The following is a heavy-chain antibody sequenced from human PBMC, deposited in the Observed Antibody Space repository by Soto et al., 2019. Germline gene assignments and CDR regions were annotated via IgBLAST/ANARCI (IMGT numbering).Heavy chain of an antibody. D-gene: IGHD6-6*01. CDR1: GFTVSSNY. Sequence: EVQLVETGGGLFQPGGSLRLSCAASGFTVSSNYMNWVRQAPGKGLEWLSIIYSDGTTYYADSVKGRFTISRDNFKNTLYLQMNNLRAEDTAVYYCAILSNWGQGTLVTVSS. V-gene: IGHV3-53*02. CDR3: AILSN. CDR2: IYSDGTT. J-gene: IGHJ4*02.